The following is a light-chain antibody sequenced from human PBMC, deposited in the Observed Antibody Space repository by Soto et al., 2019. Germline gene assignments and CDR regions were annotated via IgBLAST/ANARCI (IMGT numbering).Light chain of an antibody. CDR3: QQTYTTPEIT. CDR1: QSISNH. V-gene: IGKV1-39*01. CDR2: AAS. Sequence: DIHMTQSPSSLSASVGYRVIIACRASQSISNHLNWYQQKPGKAPKLLIFAASSLQSGVPSRFSGSGSATDFTLTISSLQPEDFAIYYCQQTYTTPEITFGQGTRLEIK. J-gene: IGKJ5*01.